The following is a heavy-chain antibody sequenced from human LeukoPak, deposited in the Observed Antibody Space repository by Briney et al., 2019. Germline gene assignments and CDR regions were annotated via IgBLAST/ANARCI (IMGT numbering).Heavy chain of an antibody. CDR1: GRSVSSGSYY. D-gene: IGHD1-26*01. Sequence: SETLSLTCTVSGRSVSSGSYYWSWIPQPPGKGLEWIGYVYYSGSTNHNTSLKSRVTISVDRSKNQFSLKLSSVTAADTAIYYCARTSGNYPYYFDYWGQGTLVTVSS. CDR2: VYYSGST. J-gene: IGHJ4*02. V-gene: IGHV4-61*01. CDR3: ARTSGNYPYYFDY.